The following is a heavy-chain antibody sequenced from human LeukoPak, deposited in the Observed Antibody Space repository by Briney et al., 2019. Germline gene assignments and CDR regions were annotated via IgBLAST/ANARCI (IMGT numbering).Heavy chain of an antibody. J-gene: IGHJ5*02. CDR3: ARGLILLNWFDP. V-gene: IGHV4-34*01. CDR1: GGSFSGYY. D-gene: IGHD2-8*01. CDR2: INHSGST. Sequence: SETLSLTCAVYGGSFSGYYWSWIRQPPGKGLEWIGEINHSGSTNYNPSLKSRVTISVDTSKNQFSLKLSSVTAADTAVYYCARGLILLNWFDPWGQGTLVTVSS.